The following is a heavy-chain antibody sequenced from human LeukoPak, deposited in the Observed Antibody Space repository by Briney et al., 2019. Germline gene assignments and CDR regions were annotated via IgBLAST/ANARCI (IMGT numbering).Heavy chain of an antibody. CDR1: GYTFTHQW. J-gene: IGHJ4*02. CDR2: IYPRDSDT. D-gene: IGHD3-3*01. V-gene: IGHV5-51*01. Sequence: GESLQISCEASGYTFTHQWIGWVRQMPGTGLEWVGIIYPRDSDTIYSPSFQGHVTISADTSINTAYLEWRSLEASDTAMYYCARHWDVVGTIWGQGTRVTVSS. CDR3: ARHWDVVGTI.